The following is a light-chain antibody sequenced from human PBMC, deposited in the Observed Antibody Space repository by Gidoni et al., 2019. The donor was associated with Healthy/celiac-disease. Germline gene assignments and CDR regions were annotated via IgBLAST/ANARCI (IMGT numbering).Light chain of an antibody. CDR1: SSDVGRYNY. Sequence: QSALTQPASVSGSPGQSLTISCPGTSSDVGRYNYASCYQQHPGEAPKLMIYDVSNRPSGVSNRFSGSKSGNTASLTISGLQAEDEADYYCSSYTSSSTLYVVFGGGTKLTVL. V-gene: IGLV2-14*03. CDR3: SSYTSSSTLYVV. CDR2: DVS. J-gene: IGLJ2*01.